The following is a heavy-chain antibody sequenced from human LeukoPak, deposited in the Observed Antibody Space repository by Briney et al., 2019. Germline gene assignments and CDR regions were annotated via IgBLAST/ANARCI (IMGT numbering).Heavy chain of an antibody. V-gene: IGHV3-21*01. D-gene: IGHD3-9*01. CDR1: VYTLSRYS. Sequence: GGSLRLSCAASVYTLSRYSMNCVRQAPGEGVEWVSPICSSSRYIYSADSVKGRFPISRDNVKKSLYLQMNHLRAEDTAVYYCAREGYDILTGDAFDIWGQGTMVTVSS. CDR3: AREGYDILTGDAFDI. J-gene: IGHJ3*02. CDR2: ICSSSRYI.